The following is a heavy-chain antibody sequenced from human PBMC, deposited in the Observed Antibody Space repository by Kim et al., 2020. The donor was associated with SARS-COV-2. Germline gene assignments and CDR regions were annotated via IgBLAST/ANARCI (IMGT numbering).Heavy chain of an antibody. CDR2: ISYDGSNK. Sequence: GGSLRLSCAASGFTFSSYGMHWVRQAPGKGLEWVAVISYDGSNKYYADSVKGRFTISRDNSKNTLYLQMNSLRAEDTAVYYCAKEGRDTMIVVVITTDGYFDLWGRGTLVTVSS. CDR3: AKEGRDTMIVVVITTDGYFDL. J-gene: IGHJ2*01. V-gene: IGHV3-30*18. CDR1: GFTFSSYG. D-gene: IGHD3-22*01.